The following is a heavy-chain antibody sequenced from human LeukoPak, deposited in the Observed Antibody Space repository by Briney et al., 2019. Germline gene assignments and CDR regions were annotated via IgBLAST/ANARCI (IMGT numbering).Heavy chain of an antibody. J-gene: IGHJ6*02. CDR3: AKDLSYGLDV. V-gene: IGHV3-23*01. CDR1: GFTVSDHY. CDR2: LSGSGGST. Sequence: GGSLRLSCVASGFTVSDHYIDWVRQAPGKGLEWVSALSGSGGSTYYVGSLKGRFTISRDNSKNTLYLQMNSLRAEDTAIYYCAKDLSYGLDVWGHGTTVTVSS.